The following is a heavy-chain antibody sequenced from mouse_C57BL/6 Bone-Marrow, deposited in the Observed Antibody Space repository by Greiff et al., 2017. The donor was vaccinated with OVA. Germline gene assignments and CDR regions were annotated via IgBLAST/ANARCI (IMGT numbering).Heavy chain of an antibody. D-gene: IGHD1-1*02. CDR2: IDPSDSYT. CDR3: ARTGSYDLYYAMDY. J-gene: IGHJ4*01. Sequence: QVQLQQPGAELVKPGASVKLSCKASGYTFTSYWMQWVKQRPGQGLEWIGEIDPSDSYTNYNQKFKGKATLTVDNSSSTAYMQLSSLTSEDSAVYYCARTGSYDLYYAMDYWGQGTSVTVSS. V-gene: IGHV1-50*01. CDR1: GYTFTSYW.